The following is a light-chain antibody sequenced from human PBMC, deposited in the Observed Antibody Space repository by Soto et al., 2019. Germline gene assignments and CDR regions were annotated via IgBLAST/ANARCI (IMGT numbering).Light chain of an antibody. CDR1: QSISGSY. V-gene: IGKV3-20*01. J-gene: IGKJ5*01. CDR2: GAS. Sequence: EIVLTQSPGTLSLSPGERATLSCGGSQSISGSYLAWYQQKPGQAPRLLIYGASSRATDIPDRFSGSGSGADFTLTISRLEPEDFAVYYCQQYGTSITFGQGTRLEIK. CDR3: QQYGTSIT.